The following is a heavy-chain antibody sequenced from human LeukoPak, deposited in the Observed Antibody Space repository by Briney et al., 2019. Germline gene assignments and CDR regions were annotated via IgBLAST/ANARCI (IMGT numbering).Heavy chain of an antibody. V-gene: IGHV3-21*01. CDR1: GFTFSSYS. CDR3: ARDQRPRWELVRGYFDY. D-gene: IGHD2-15*01. Sequence: GGSLRLSCAASGFTFSSYSMNWVRQAPGKGLEWVSSISSSSSYIYYADSVKGRFTISRDNAKNSLYLQMNSLRAEDTAVYYCARDQRPRWELVRGYFDYWGQGTLVTVSS. J-gene: IGHJ4*02. CDR2: ISSSSSYI.